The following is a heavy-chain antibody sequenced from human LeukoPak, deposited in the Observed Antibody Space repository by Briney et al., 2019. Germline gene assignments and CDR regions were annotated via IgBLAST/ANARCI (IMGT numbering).Heavy chain of an antibody. CDR2: IKSKTDGGKT. CDR3: TTVHSSSWYGYYFDY. Sequence: GGSLRLSCAASGFTFSNAWMSWVRQAPGKGLEWGGRIKSKTDGGKTDYAAPVKGRFTISRDDSKNTLYLQMNSLKTEDTAVYYCTTVHSSSWYGYYFDYWGQGTLVTVSS. J-gene: IGHJ4*02. V-gene: IGHV3-15*01. CDR1: GFTFSNAW. D-gene: IGHD6-13*01.